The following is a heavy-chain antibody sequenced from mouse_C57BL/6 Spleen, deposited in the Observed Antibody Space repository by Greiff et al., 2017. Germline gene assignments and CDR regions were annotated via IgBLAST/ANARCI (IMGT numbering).Heavy chain of an antibody. D-gene: IGHD1-1*01. V-gene: IGHV1-26*01. J-gene: IGHJ3*01. CDR1: GYTFTDYY. Sequence: VQLQQSGPELVKPGASVKISCKASGYTFTDYYMNWVKQSHGQRLEWIGDIHPTNGGTSYNQKFKGKATLTVDKSSSTAYMELRSLRSEDSAVYDCARDYDYGSSAAGLAYWGQGTLVTVSA. CDR3: ARDYDYGSSAAGLAY. CDR2: IHPTNGGT.